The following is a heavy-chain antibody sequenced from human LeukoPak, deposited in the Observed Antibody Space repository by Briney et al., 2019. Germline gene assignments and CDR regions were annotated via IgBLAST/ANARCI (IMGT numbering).Heavy chain of an antibody. J-gene: IGHJ3*02. CDR1: GFTFSSYA. Sequence: GGSLRLSCAASGFTFSSYAMSWVRQAPGKGLEWVSAISGSGGSTYYADSVKGRFTISRDNSKNTLYLQMNSLRAEDTAVYYCAKDRERMSSSWLVLAFDIWGQGTMVTVSS. CDR2: ISGSGGST. D-gene: IGHD6-13*01. CDR3: AKDRERMSSSWLVLAFDI. V-gene: IGHV3-23*01.